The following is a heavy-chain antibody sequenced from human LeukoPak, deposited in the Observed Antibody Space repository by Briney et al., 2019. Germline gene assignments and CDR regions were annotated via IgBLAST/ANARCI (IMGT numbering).Heavy chain of an antibody. V-gene: IGHV3-21*01. CDR3: ARAYPPLRTAAAGDQ. CDR2: ISYRSSPI. Sequence: TGGSLRLSCTASGFTFSDCDMSWVRQAPGKGLEWVSSISYRSSPIYYADSVKGRFTISRDNAKNSLYLQMDSLRAGDTAVYYCARAYPPLRTAAAGDQWGQGTLVTVSS. D-gene: IGHD6-13*01. CDR1: GFTFSDCD. J-gene: IGHJ4*02.